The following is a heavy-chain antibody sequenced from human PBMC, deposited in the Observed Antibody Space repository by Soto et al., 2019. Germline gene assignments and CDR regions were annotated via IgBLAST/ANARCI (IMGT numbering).Heavy chain of an antibody. CDR2: INSDGSDR. J-gene: IGHJ4*02. CDR3: ARQDDFGVLILDY. D-gene: IGHD3-3*01. CDR1: GFSFSRYW. V-gene: IGHV3-74*01. Sequence: EVQLVESGGGSVQPGGSLRLSCGASGFSFSRYWMHWVRQAPGKGLVWVSRINSDGSDRRYADSVKGRFTISRDNGKNTLYLQMNSLRAEDTAVYYCARQDDFGVLILDYWGQGILVTVSS.